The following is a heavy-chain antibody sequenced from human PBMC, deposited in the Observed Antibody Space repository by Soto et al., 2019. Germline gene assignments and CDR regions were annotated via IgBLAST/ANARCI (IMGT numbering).Heavy chain of an antibody. CDR2: IYYSGST. J-gene: IGHJ6*02. D-gene: IGHD4-17*01. Sequence: QVQLQESGPGLVKPSQTLSLTCTVSGGSISSGGYYWSWIRQHPGKGLEWIGYIYYSGSTYYNPSLKSRVTISVATSKNQFSLKLSSVTAADTAVYYCARQTTVTSALDYYGMDVWGQGTTVTVSS. V-gene: IGHV4-31*03. CDR1: GGSISSGGYY. CDR3: ARQTTVTSALDYYGMDV.